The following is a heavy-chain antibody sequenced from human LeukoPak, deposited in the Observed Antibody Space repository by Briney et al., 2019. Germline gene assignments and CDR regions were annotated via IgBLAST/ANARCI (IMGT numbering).Heavy chain of an antibody. V-gene: IGHV4-38-2*02. CDR2: IHHSGST. CDR3: ARKYCSSTSCYSFWFDP. Sequence: SETLSLTCTVSGYSISSGYYWGWMRQPPGKGLEWIESIHHSGSTYYNPSLKSRVTMSIDTSKNQFSLKLSSVTAADTAVYYCARKYCSSTSCYSFWFDPWGQGTLVTGSS. J-gene: IGHJ5*02. CDR1: GYSISSGYY. D-gene: IGHD2-2*01.